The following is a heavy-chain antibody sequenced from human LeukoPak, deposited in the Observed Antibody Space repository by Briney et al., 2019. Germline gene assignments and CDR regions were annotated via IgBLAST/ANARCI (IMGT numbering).Heavy chain of an antibody. V-gene: IGHV1-8*02. J-gene: IGHJ4*02. Sequence: ASVKVSCKVSGYTFTGYYIHWVRQAPGQGLEWMGWMKPNNGNTGYAQKFQGRVTMTRDTSISTAYMELSSLRSEDTAVYYCATQNLDYWGQGSLVTVSS. CDR1: GYTFTGYY. CDR3: ATQNLDY. D-gene: IGHD2/OR15-2a*01. CDR2: MKPNNGNT.